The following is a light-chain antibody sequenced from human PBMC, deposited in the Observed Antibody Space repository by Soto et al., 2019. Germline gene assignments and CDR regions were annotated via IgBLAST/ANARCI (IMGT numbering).Light chain of an antibody. CDR1: QSISSW. CDR2: KAS. Sequence: IQMTQSPSTLCASVGDRVTITCRASQSISSWLAWYQQKPGKAPKLLIYKASSLESGVPSRFSGSGSGTEFTLTISSLQPDDFAAYYCQQYNSYSRTFGQGTKVDIK. CDR3: QQYNSYSRT. J-gene: IGKJ1*01. V-gene: IGKV1-5*03.